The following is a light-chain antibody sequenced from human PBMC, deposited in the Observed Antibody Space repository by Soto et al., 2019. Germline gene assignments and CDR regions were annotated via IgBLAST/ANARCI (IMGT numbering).Light chain of an antibody. CDR3: QQSFRTPLT. V-gene: IGKV3-15*01. J-gene: IGKJ4*01. Sequence: EIVMTQSPATLPVSPGERATLSCRASQSVSSNLAWYQQKPGQAPRFLIYGASTRATGIPARFSGSGSGTEFTLTISSLQSEDFATYYCQQSFRTPLTFGGGTKVEIK. CDR2: GAS. CDR1: QSVSSN.